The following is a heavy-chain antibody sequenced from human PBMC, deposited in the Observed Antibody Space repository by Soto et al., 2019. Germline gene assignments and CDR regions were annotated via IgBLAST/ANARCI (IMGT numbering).Heavy chain of an antibody. CDR3: AHSVTMKSMDV. D-gene: IGHD3-22*01. V-gene: IGHV2-5*02. J-gene: IGHJ6*02. CDR2: IYWADDI. Sequence: QITLKESGRTLVKPTQTLTLTCTVSGFPLSNYEVGVGWIRQPPGKALEWLALIYWADDIRYSPSLKRRLTLTKDTPKNHVVLTITNMDPEDTATYYRAHSVTMKSMDVWSQGTTVTVSS. CDR1: GFPLSNYEVG.